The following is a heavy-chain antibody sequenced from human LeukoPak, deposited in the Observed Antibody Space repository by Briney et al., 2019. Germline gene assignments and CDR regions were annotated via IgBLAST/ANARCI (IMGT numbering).Heavy chain of an antibody. CDR3: ARDDYYDSSGFYAFDI. CDR2: ISNFGDII. D-gene: IGHD3-22*01. J-gene: IGHJ3*02. V-gene: IGHV3-48*03. CDR1: GFTFSNYE. Sequence: RTGGSLRLSCAASGFTFSNYEMNWVRQAPGKGLEWISHISNFGDIIHYADSVKGRFTISRDNAKNSLYLQMNSLRAEDTALYYCARDDYYDSSGFYAFDIWGQGTMVTVSS.